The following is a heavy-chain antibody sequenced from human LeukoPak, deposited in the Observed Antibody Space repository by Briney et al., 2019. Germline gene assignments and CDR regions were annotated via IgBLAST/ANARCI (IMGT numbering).Heavy chain of an antibody. V-gene: IGHV3-23*01. J-gene: IGHJ5*02. CDR3: AKVLHSFYGDLYNWFDP. CDR1: GFTFSSYA. D-gene: IGHD4-17*01. CDR2: ISGSGGST. Sequence: GGSLRLSCAASGFTFSSYAMSWVRQAPGKGLEWVSAISGSGGSTYYADSVKGRFTISRDNSKNTLYLQMNSLRAEDTAVYYCAKVLHSFYGDLYNWFDPWGQGTLVTASS.